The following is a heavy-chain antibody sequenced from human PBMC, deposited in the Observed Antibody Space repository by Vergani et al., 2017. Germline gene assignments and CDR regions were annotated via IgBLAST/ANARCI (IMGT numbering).Heavy chain of an antibody. D-gene: IGHD2-21*02. J-gene: IGHJ6*02. CDR3: ARDIVVVTASHYYYYYGMDV. CDR2: ISAYNGNT. V-gene: IGHV1-18*01. CDR1: GYTFTSYG. Sequence: QVQLVQSGAEVKKPGASVKVSCKASGYTFTSYGISWVRQAPGQGLEWMGWISAYNGNTNYAQKLQGRVTMTTDISTSTAYMELRSLRSDDTAVYYCARDIVVVTASHYYYYYGMDVWGQGTTVTVSS.